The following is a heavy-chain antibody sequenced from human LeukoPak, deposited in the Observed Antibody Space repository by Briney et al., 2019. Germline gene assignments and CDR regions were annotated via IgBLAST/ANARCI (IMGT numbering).Heavy chain of an antibody. D-gene: IGHD3-3*01. CDR2: FGPEDGET. J-gene: IGHJ4*02. Sequence: ASVKVSCKVSGYTLTELSMHWVRQAPGEGLEWMGGFGPEDGETIYAQKLQGRVTMTTDTSTSTAYMELRSLRSDDTAVYYCARDRATYYDFWSGYDYWGQGTLVTVSS. V-gene: IGHV1-24*01. CDR1: GYTLTELS. CDR3: ARDRATYYDFWSGYDY.